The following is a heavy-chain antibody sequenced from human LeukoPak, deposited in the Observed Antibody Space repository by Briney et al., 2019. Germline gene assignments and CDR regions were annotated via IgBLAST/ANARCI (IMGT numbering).Heavy chain of an antibody. Sequence: PGGSLRLSCAASGFTFSSFSMNWVRQAPGKGLEWVSSISRSSSYIFYADSVKGRFTISRDNAKNSLYLQMNSLRAEDTAVYYCARDYRIAARRFYAFDIWGQGTMVTVSS. CDR1: GFTFSSFS. V-gene: IGHV3-21*01. D-gene: IGHD6-6*01. CDR2: ISRSSSYI. J-gene: IGHJ3*02. CDR3: ARDYRIAARRFYAFDI.